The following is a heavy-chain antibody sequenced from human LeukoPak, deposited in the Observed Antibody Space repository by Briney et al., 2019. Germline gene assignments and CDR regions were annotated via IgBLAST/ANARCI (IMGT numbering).Heavy chain of an antibody. V-gene: IGHV3-48*04. CDR2: ISSSTNTI. D-gene: IGHD3-16*01. J-gene: IGHJ4*02. CDR1: GFTFSSYS. Sequence: GGSLRLSCAASGFTFSSYSMNWVRQAAGKGLEWLSYISSSTNTIYYADSVKGRFTISRDNAKNSLYLQMNGLGAEDTAVYYCARELNGYGYYFFDYWGPGTLVTVSS. CDR3: ARELNGYGYYFFDY.